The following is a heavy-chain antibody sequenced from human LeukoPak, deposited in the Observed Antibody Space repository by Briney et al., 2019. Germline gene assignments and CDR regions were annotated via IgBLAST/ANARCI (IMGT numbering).Heavy chain of an antibody. CDR3: AKSWIAARPNVYYFDY. J-gene: IGHJ4*02. CDR2: VSGSGGST. V-gene: IGHV3-23*01. CDR1: GFTFSSYA. D-gene: IGHD6-6*01. Sequence: GASLRLSCAASGFTFSSYAMSWVRQAPGKGLEWVSAVSGSGGSTYYADSVKGRFTISRDNSKNTLYLQMNSLRAEDTAVYYCAKSWIAARPNVYYFDYWGQGTPVTVSS.